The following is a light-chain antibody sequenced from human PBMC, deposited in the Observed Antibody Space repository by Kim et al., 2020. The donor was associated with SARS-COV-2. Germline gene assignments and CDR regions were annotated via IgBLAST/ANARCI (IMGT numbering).Light chain of an antibody. Sequence: RVPISCTGRSSNIGAGYDVHWYQQLPGTAPKLLIYAYSNRPSGVPDRFSGSKSGTSASLAITGLQAEDEADYYCQSYDNSLSAYVFGTGTKVTVL. CDR1: SSNIGAGYD. CDR3: QSYDNSLSAYV. CDR2: AYS. V-gene: IGLV1-40*01. J-gene: IGLJ1*01.